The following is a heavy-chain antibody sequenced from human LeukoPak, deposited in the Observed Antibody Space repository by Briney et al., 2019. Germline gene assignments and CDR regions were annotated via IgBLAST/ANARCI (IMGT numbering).Heavy chain of an antibody. CDR3: ARIGISARGTNFHH. CDR2: INSNSADT. Sequence: GASVKVSCKASGYTFTSYYIHWVRQAPGQGLEWMGWINSNSADTNYAQNFQGRVTMTRDTSISTAYMELGRLRSDDTALYYCARIGISARGTNFHHWGQGTLVTVSS. CDR1: GYTFTSYY. D-gene: IGHD6-13*01. J-gene: IGHJ1*01. V-gene: IGHV1-2*02.